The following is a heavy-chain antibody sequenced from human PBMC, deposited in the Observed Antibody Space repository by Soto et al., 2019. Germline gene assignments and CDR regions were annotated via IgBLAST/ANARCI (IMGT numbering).Heavy chain of an antibody. J-gene: IGHJ4*02. Sequence: VQLVESGGDLVQPGGSLRLSFAASGFTFSSVYMHWVRQAPGKGLVWVARINRDGSSKNYADSVKGRFTISRDNAKNALYLQMNSLGGDDTAVYYCARAGWAVAENWGQGTLVTVSS. CDR3: ARAGWAVAEN. CDR2: INRDGSSK. V-gene: IGHV3-74*01. D-gene: IGHD6-19*01. CDR1: GFTFSSVY.